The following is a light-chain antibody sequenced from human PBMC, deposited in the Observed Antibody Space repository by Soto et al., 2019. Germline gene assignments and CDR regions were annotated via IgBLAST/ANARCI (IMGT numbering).Light chain of an antibody. CDR3: QQYDNLPLT. CDR1: QDISNY. J-gene: IGKJ4*01. V-gene: IGKV1-33*01. Sequence: DSQVTQSPSSLSASVGDRVTITCQASQDISNYLNWYQQKPGKAPKLLIYDASNLETGVPSRFSGSGSGTDFTFTISSLQPEDIATYYCQQYDNLPLTFGGGTKVDIK. CDR2: DAS.